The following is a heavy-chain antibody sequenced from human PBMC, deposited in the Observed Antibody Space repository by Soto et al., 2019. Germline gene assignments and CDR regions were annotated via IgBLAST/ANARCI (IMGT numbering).Heavy chain of an antibody. CDR2: IGTSGHA. J-gene: IGHJ3*02. D-gene: IGHD3-10*01. CDR3: ARVGGFGEQHSDAFDI. Sequence: EVQLVESGGGLVQAGGSLRLSCAASGFTFSGYGMHWVRQAAGESLEWVSVIGTSGHAFYAGSVKGRFTITREDAKNSVYLQMNSLRDGDTAVYYCARVGGFGEQHSDAFDIWGQGTMVTVSS. V-gene: IGHV3-13*01. CDR1: GFTFSGYG.